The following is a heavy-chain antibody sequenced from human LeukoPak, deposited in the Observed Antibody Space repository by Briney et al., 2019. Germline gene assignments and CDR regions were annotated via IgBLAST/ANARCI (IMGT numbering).Heavy chain of an antibody. CDR2: IYSGGST. Sequence: GGSLRLSCAASGFTVSSNYMSWVRQAPGKGLEWVSVIYSGGSTYYADSVKGRFTISRDNSKNTLYLQMNSLRAEDTAVYYCAKLTSGYDFDYWGQGTLVTVSS. J-gene: IGHJ4*02. CDR3: AKLTSGYDFDY. CDR1: GFTVSSNY. V-gene: IGHV3-53*01. D-gene: IGHD5-12*01.